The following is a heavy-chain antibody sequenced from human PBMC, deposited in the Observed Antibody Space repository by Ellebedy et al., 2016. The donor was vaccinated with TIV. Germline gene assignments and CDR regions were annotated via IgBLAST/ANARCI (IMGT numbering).Heavy chain of an antibody. J-gene: IGHJ1*01. CDR3: ARGGILRYFDWLSLQD. Sequence: AASEKVSCKASGYTFTSYAMHWVRQAPGQRLEWMGWINAGNGNTKYSQKFQGRVTITRDTSASPAYMELSSLRSEDTAVYYCARGGILRYFDWLSLQDWGQGTLVTVSS. CDR1: GYTFTSYA. D-gene: IGHD3-9*01. V-gene: IGHV1-3*01. CDR2: INAGNGNT.